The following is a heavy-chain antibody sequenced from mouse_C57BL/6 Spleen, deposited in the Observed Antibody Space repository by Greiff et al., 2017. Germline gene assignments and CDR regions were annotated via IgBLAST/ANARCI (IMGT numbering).Heavy chain of an antibody. Sequence: EVNLVESEGGLVQPGSSMKLSCTASGFTFSDYYMAWVRQVPEKGLEWVANINYDGSSTYYLDSLKSRFIISRDNAKNILYLQMSSLKSEDTATYYCARDGNYGNGFAYWGQGTLVTVSA. D-gene: IGHD2-1*01. V-gene: IGHV5-16*01. CDR3: ARDGNYGNGFAY. CDR1: GFTFSDYY. CDR2: INYDGSST. J-gene: IGHJ3*01.